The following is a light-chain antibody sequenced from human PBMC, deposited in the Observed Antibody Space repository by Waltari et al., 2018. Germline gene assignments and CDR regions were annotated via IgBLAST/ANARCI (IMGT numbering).Light chain of an antibody. CDR3: QQYGVSPIYT. CDR2: GTS. CDR1: DILSPSY. Sequence: DIVLTQSPDTLSLSLGESATLSCRASDILSPSYLAWYQQRPGQAPRLLIFGTSSTAAGTPDRFSGSGSGTDFTLTISRLQAEDVAVYYCQQYGVSPIYTFGQGTKLEIK. V-gene: IGKV3-20*01. J-gene: IGKJ2*01.